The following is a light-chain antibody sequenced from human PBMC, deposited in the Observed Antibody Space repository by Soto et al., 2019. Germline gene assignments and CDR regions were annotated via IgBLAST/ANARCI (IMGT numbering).Light chain of an antibody. CDR1: SSDVGAYNY. Sequence: QSVLTQPASVSGTPGQSITISCTGTSSDVGAYNYASWYQQYPGKAPKLIIYDVSNRPSGVSCRFSGSKSGYTASLTISELQAEDEADYYCNSYAGTSYVFXTGTKVTVL. CDR3: NSYAGTSYV. V-gene: IGLV2-14*01. J-gene: IGLJ1*01. CDR2: DVS.